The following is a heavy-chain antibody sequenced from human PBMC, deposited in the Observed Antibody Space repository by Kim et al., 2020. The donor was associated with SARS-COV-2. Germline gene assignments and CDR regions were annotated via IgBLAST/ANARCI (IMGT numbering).Heavy chain of an antibody. Sequence: ADAVKGRFTISRDNSKNRMYLQMNSLRAEDTAVYYCANLKGYSSGWPFDYWGQGTLVTVSS. D-gene: IGHD6-19*01. V-gene: IGHV3-23*01. J-gene: IGHJ4*02. CDR3: ANLKGYSSGWPFDY.